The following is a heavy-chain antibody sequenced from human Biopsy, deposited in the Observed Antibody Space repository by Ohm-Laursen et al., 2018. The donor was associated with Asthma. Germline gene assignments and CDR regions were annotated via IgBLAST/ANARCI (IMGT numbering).Heavy chain of an antibody. CDR3: AGFCSGGNCPDH. D-gene: IGHD2-15*01. CDR2: IHYSGST. Sequence: SDTLSLTCPVSGVSIRSYYWTWIRQPPGKGLEWIGNIHYSGSTYSNPSLKSRVTISVDTSKKQISLRLSSVIAADTAVYYRAGFCSGGNCPDHWGQGTLVTVSS. V-gene: IGHV4-59*07. CDR1: GVSIRSYY. J-gene: IGHJ4*02.